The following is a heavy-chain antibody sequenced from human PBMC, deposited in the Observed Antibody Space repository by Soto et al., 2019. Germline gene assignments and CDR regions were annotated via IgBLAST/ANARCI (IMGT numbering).Heavy chain of an antibody. J-gene: IGHJ3*02. CDR2: IYSGGST. CDR1: GFTVSSNY. CDR3: AKTDSITMVREYAKNAFDI. Sequence: EVQLVESGGGLVQPGGSLRLSCAASGFTVSSNYMSWVRQAPGKGLEWVSVIYSGGSTYYADSVKGRFTISRDNSKNTLYLQMNSLRAEDTAVYYCAKTDSITMVREYAKNAFDIWGQGTMVTVSS. V-gene: IGHV3-66*01. D-gene: IGHD3-10*01.